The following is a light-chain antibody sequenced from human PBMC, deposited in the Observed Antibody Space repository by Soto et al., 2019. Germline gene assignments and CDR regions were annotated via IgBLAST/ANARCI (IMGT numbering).Light chain of an antibody. Sequence: EIVLTQSPATLSVSPGERATLSCRASQSVSDNHLAWYQQKPGQAPRLXLYRASRRATDIPDRFSGSGSGTEFSLTISRLEPEDFAVYYCQQYGSSPRFTFGPGTKVDIK. CDR1: QSVSDNH. CDR3: QQYGSSPRFT. J-gene: IGKJ3*01. CDR2: RAS. V-gene: IGKV3-20*01.